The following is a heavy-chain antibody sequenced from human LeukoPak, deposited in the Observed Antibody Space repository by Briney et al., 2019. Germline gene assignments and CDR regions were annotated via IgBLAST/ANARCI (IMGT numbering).Heavy chain of an antibody. CDR1: GYTFASFG. V-gene: IGHV7-4-1*02. Sequence: GASVKVSCKASGYTFASFGISWVRQAPGQGLEWMGWISTNTGNPTYAQGFTGRFVFSMDTSVSTAYLEISSLKAEDTAVYYCARDLRVIVLDFWGQGTMVTVSS. CDR2: ISTNTGNP. D-gene: IGHD3-22*01. J-gene: IGHJ3*01. CDR3: ARDLRVIVLDF.